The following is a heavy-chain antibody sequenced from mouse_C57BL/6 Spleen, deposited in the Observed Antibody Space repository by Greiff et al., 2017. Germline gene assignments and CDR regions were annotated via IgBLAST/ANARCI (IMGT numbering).Heavy chain of an antibody. D-gene: IGHD1-1*01. Sequence: VKLQESGAELVKPGASVKISCKASGYAFSSYWMHWVKQRPGKGLEWIGQIYPGDGDTNYNGKFKGKATLTEDKPSSPAYMQLSSLTSEDSAVYFCAREVTTGLDYWGQGTTLTVSS. CDR1: GYAFSSYW. V-gene: IGHV1-80*01. CDR2: IYPGDGDT. J-gene: IGHJ2*01. CDR3: AREVTTGLDY.